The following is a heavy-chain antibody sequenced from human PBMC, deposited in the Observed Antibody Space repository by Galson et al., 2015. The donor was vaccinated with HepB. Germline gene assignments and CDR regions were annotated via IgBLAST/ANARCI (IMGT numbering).Heavy chain of an antibody. D-gene: IGHD2-21*02. V-gene: IGHV3-48*03. CDR2: ISSSGSTI. Sequence: SLRLSCAASGFTFSSYEMNWVRQAPGKGLEWVSYISSSGSTIYYADSVKGRFTISRDNAKNSLYLQMNSLRAEDTAVYYCAREYGGCGGDCYLSLVYYYYYGMDVWGQGTTVTVSS. J-gene: IGHJ6*02. CDR1: GFTFSSYE. CDR3: AREYGGCGGDCYLSLVYYYYYGMDV.